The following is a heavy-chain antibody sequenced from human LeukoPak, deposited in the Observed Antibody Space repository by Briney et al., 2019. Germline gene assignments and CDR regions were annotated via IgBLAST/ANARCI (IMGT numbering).Heavy chain of an antibody. CDR1: GFTFSSYS. V-gene: IGHV3-21*01. J-gene: IGHJ3*02. CDR2: ISSSSSYI. D-gene: IGHD4/OR15-4a*01. CDR3: ARAAVRTNAFDI. Sequence: GGSLRLSCAASGFTFSSYSMNWVRQAPGKGLEWASSISSSSSYIYYADSVKGRFTISRDNAKNSLYLQMNSLRAEDTAVYYCARAAVRTNAFDIWGQGTMVTDSS.